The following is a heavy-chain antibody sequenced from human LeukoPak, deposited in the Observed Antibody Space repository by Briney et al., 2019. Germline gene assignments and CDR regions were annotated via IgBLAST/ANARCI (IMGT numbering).Heavy chain of an antibody. Sequence: EASVKVSCKASGYTFTGYYMHWVRQAPGQGLEWMGWINPNSGGTNYAQKSQGRVTMTRDTSISTAYMELSRLRSDDTAVYYCARGDHQLPQGFCFDYWGQGTLVTVSS. V-gene: IGHV1-2*02. CDR2: INPNSGGT. CDR1: GYTFTGYY. CDR3: ARGDHQLPQGFCFDY. J-gene: IGHJ4*02. D-gene: IGHD2-2*01.